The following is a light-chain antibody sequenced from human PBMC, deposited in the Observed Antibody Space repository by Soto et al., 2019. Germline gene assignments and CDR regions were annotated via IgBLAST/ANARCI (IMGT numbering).Light chain of an antibody. CDR1: QSVSSN. CDR3: QQYINWPVT. J-gene: IGKJ1*01. Sequence: EIVMTQSPATLSVSPGERATLSCRASQSVSSNLAWYQQKPGQAPRLLIYGASTRATGIPARFSGSGSGTEFTRTISSLQSEDFAVYYCQQYINWPVTFGQGTKVEIK. CDR2: GAS. V-gene: IGKV3-15*01.